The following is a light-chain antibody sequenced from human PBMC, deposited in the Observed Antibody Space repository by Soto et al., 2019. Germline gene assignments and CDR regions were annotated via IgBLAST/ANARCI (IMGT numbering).Light chain of an antibody. J-gene: IGKJ4*01. Sequence: DVQVTQSPAALSASVGERVTSTCRASQGISSYLNWYQQKPGKAPKLLIYAASSLQSGVPSRFSGSGSGTEFTLTIRCLQPEDFATHYCQQSYTTPPISFGGGTRVDIK. CDR2: AAS. CDR1: QGISSY. CDR3: QQSYTTPPIS. V-gene: IGKV1-39*01.